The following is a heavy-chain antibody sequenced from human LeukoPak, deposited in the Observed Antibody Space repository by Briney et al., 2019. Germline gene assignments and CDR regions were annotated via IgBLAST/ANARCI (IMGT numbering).Heavy chain of an antibody. CDR2: FSSSSSHI. CDR3: ARDASGSYPLYFDY. D-gene: IGHD3-10*01. V-gene: IGHV3-21*01. J-gene: IGHJ4*02. CDR1: GXTFNTYS. Sequence: KPGGSLRLSCAASGXTFNTYSMNWVRQAPGKGLEWVLSFSSSSSHIYYADSVKGRFTISRDNAKNSLYLQMNSLRAEDTAVYYCARDASGSYPLYFDYWGQGTLVTVSS.